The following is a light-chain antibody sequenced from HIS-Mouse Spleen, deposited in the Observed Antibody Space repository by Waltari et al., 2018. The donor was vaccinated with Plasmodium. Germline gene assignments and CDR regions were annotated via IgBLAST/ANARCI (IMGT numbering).Light chain of an antibody. CDR2: DPS. J-gene: IGKJ4*01. CDR1: QGISSA. CDR3: QQFNSYPLT. Sequence: AIQLTQSPSSLSASVGDRVTITCRASQGISSALAWYQQKPGNAPKLLIYDPSSLESGVPSRFSGSGSGTDCTLTISSLQPEDFATYYCQQFNSYPLTFGGGTKVEIK. V-gene: IGKV1-13*02.